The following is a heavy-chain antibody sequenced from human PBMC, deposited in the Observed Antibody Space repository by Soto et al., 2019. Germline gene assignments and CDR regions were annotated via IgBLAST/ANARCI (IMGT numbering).Heavy chain of an antibody. CDR3: AKGDPGSYYNPGFLV. J-gene: IGHJ4*02. Sequence: GGSLRLSCVASGFTFSSYAMSWVRQAPGKGLEWVSAISGSGGSTYYADSVKGRFTISRDNSKNTLYLQMNSLRAEDTAVYYCAKGDPGSYYNPGFLVWGQGTLVTVSS. V-gene: IGHV3-23*01. D-gene: IGHD3-10*01. CDR1: GFTFSSYA. CDR2: ISGSGGST.